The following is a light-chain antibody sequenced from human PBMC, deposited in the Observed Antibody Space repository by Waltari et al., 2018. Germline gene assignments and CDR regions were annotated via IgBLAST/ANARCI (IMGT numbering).Light chain of an antibody. Sequence: DIQMTQSPSSLSASVGDRVTITCRASQSVSSYLNWYQQKPGKAPRLLFYAASSLQSGVPSRFSGSGSGTDFALTISSLQPEDFATYYCQQSSSTPPWTFGQGTKVEIK. V-gene: IGKV1-39*01. CDR2: AAS. CDR1: QSVSSY. CDR3: QQSSSTPPWT. J-gene: IGKJ1*01.